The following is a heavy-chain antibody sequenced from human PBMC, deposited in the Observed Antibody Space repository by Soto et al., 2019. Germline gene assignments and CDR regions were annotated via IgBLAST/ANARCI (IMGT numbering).Heavy chain of an antibody. J-gene: IGHJ4*02. Sequence: QVQLVHSGAEVKKPGASVKVSCKTPGYTFTNYNINWVRQATGQGLDWMGWMNPNRGNTGSAPKFQGRVTMTRNTSITTAYMEFGSLRSGDTAVYYCAGAEPYSTSSPFDYWGQGTLVTVAS. D-gene: IGHD6-6*01. V-gene: IGHV1-8*01. CDR2: MNPNRGNT. CDR1: GYTFTNYN. CDR3: AGAEPYSTSSPFDY.